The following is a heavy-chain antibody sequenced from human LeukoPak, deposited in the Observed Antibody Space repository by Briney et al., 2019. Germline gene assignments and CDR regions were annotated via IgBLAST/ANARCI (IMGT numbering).Heavy chain of an antibody. Sequence: GGSLRLSCAASGFTFSSYSMNWVRQAPGKGLEWVSSISSSSSYIYYADSVKGRFTISRDNSKNTLYLQMNSLRAEDTAVYYCASGSSTWSPREYFQHWGQGTLVTVSS. CDR3: ASGSSTWSPREYFQH. CDR2: ISSSSSYI. J-gene: IGHJ1*01. CDR1: GFTFSSYS. D-gene: IGHD6-13*01. V-gene: IGHV3-21*01.